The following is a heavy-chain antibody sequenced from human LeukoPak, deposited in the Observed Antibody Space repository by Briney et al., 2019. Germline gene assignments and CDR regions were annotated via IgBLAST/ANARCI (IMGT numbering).Heavy chain of an antibody. Sequence: GESLKISCKGSGYSFTSYWIGWVRQMPGKGLEWMGIIYPGDSDTRYSPSFQGQVTISADKSISTAYLQWSSLKASDTAMYYCARLNDFWSGRSRAFDIWGQGTMVTVSS. CDR1: GYSFTSYW. D-gene: IGHD3-3*01. V-gene: IGHV5-51*01. CDR3: ARLNDFWSGRSRAFDI. CDR2: IYPGDSDT. J-gene: IGHJ3*02.